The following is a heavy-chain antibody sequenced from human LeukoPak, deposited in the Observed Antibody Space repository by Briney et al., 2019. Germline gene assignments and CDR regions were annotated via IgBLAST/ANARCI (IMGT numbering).Heavy chain of an antibody. J-gene: IGHJ4*02. CDR3: TKGSCSGGTSYSNC. CDR1: GFTFGDYT. Sequence: GGSLRLSCTASGFTFGDYTMNWVRQAPGKGLEWVGFIRSNAYGGTAEYAASVKGRFTISRDDSKSIAYLQLNSLKTEDTAMYYCTKGSCSGGTSYSNCWGQGTLVTVSS. CDR2: IRSNAYGGTA. V-gene: IGHV3-49*04. D-gene: IGHD2-15*01.